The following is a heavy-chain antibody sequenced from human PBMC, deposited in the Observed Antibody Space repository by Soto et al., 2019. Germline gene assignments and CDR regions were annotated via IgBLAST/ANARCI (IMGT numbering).Heavy chain of an antibody. Sequence: ASVKVSCKASGYTFTHFYITWVRQAPGQGLEWMGWISAYNGNTNYAQKLQGRVTMTTDTSTSTAYMELRSLRSDDTAVYYCARSNWFDPWGQGTLVSVSS. J-gene: IGHJ5*02. CDR3: ARSNWFDP. CDR1: GYTFTHFY. CDR2: ISAYNGNT. V-gene: IGHV1-18*01.